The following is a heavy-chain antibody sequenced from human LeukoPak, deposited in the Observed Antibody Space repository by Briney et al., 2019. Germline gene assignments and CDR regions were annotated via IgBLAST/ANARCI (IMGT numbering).Heavy chain of an antibody. V-gene: IGHV3-64*05. J-gene: IGHJ6*02. CDR3: VRGNSFGPYGMDV. Sequence: GGSRRLSCSASGFSFSSYAMHWVRQAPGRGLEYVSAISVVGGSTYYADSVKGTFTISRDNSKNTLYVQMSSLRAEDTAVYFCVRGNSFGPYGMDVWGQGTTVTVSS. CDR2: ISVVGGST. D-gene: IGHD4-23*01. CDR1: GFSFSSYA.